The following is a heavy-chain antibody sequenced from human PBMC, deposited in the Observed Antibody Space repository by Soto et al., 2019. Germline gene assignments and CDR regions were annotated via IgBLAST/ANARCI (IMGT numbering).Heavy chain of an antibody. V-gene: IGHV4-31*03. D-gene: IGHD2-15*01. CDR1: GGYITTGGCY. Sequence: PSDTLSLTCRVSGGYITTGGCYWCWIRQLAGKGLEWIGHRYYSESTYYNPSLKSRVSISLDTSKNQFSLKLSFVTAADTAMYYCARTKCSGGSCYSWSLEYWVQGTLVMVSS. J-gene: IGHJ4*02. CDR2: RYYSEST. CDR3: ARTKCSGGSCYSWSLEY.